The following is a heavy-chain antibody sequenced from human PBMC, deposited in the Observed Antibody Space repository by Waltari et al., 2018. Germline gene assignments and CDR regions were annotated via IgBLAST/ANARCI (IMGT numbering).Heavy chain of an antibody. D-gene: IGHD4-17*01. Sequence: EVQLVVSWGGSVPPGGSLRLAFADSGMTFSNSWLIWVRQAPGKGLDGVANRKQDGSEKNDVDSVEGRFSISRDNAQNSLYLQMNSLRAEDTAIYYCVTGLTTVTAKDYFDHWGQGALVTVS. CDR1: GMTFSNSW. CDR2: RKQDGSEK. V-gene: IGHV3-7*01. CDR3: VTGLTTVTAKDYFDH. J-gene: IGHJ4*02.